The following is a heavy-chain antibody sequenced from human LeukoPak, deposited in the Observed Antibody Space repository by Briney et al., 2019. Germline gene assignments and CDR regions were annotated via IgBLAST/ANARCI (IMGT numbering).Heavy chain of an antibody. CDR3: ARDGDSTSCPA. CDR1: GGSISSGGYY. D-gene: IGHD2-2*01. CDR2: IYYSGST. Sequence: SETLSLTCTVSGGSISSGGYYWSWIRQHPGKGLEWIGYIYYSGSTYYNPSLKSRLTISADTSKNQFSLKLSSVTAADTAVYYCARDGDSTSCPAWGQGTLVTLSS. J-gene: IGHJ5*02. V-gene: IGHV4-31*03.